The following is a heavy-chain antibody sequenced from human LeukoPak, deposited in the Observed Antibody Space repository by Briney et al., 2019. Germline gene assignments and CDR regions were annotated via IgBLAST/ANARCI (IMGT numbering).Heavy chain of an antibody. D-gene: IGHD6-19*01. CDR1: GFTFSSYS. CDR3: ARGRGIAVAGRFDY. CDR2: ISSSSSTI. V-gene: IGHV3-48*01. J-gene: IGHJ4*02. Sequence: GGSLRLSCAASGFTFSSYSMNWVRQAPGKGLEWVSYISSSSSTIYYADSVKGRFIISRDNAKNSLYLQMNSLRAEDTAVYYCARGRGIAVAGRFDYWGQGTLVTVSS.